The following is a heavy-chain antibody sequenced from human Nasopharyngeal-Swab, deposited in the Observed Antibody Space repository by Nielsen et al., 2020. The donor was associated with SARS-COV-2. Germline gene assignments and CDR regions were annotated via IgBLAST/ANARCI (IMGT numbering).Heavy chain of an antibody. CDR3: ARHHLPYCGGDCYSDNYDAFDI. J-gene: IGHJ3*02. D-gene: IGHD2-21*02. V-gene: IGHV5-51*01. Sequence: VRQMPGKGLEWMGIIYPGDSGTRYSPSFQGQVTISADKSISTAYLQWSSLKASDTAMYYCARHHLPYCGGDCYSDNYDAFDIWGQGTMVTVSS. CDR2: IYPGDSGT.